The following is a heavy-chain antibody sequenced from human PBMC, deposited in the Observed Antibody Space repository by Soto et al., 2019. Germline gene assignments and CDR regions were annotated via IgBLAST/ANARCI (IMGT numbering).Heavy chain of an antibody. CDR2: ISTSGDNT. J-gene: IGHJ4*02. CDR1: GFTFSSTA. CDR3: GERSDSSGWYNY. D-gene: IGHD6-19*01. V-gene: IGHV3-23*01. Sequence: EVQLLESGGGLVQPGGYLRLSCAASGFTFSSTAMSWVRQAPGKGLEWVSTISTSGDNTYYADSVKGRFTISRDISKNTLDLQMNSLRAEDTAVYYCGERSDSSGWYNYWGQGTLVAVSS.